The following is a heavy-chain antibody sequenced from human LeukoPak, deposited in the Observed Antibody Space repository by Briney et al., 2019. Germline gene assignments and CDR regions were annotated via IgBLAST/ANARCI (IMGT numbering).Heavy chain of an antibody. CDR1: GYSFTSYW. CDR3: GREGAMVNPDYYYSMDV. Sequence: GESLKISCKGSGYSFTSYWIGWVRQMPGKGLEWMGIIYPGDSDTRYSPFFQGQVTISADKSISTAYLQWSSLKASDTAMYYCGREGAMVNPDYYYSMDVWGQGTTVTVSS. V-gene: IGHV5-51*01. CDR2: IYPGDSDT. D-gene: IGHD5-18*01. J-gene: IGHJ6*02.